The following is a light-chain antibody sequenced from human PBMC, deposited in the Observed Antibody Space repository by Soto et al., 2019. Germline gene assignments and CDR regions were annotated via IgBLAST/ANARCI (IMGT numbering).Light chain of an antibody. CDR1: QSFSSNY. CDR2: GAS. Sequence: EIVLTQSPGTLSLSPGERATLSCRASQSFSSNYLAWYQQKPSQAPRLLIYGASRRATGIPDRFSGSGPGTDFTLTISRLEPEDFAVYYCQQYNNWPHTFGQGTKVDIK. J-gene: IGKJ2*01. V-gene: IGKV3-20*01. CDR3: QQYNNWPHT.